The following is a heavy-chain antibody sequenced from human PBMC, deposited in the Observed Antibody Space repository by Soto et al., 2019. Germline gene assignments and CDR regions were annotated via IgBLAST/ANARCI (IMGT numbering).Heavy chain of an antibody. CDR2: INGDGRST. V-gene: IGHV3-74*01. D-gene: IGHD1-1*01. J-gene: IGHJ4*02. CDR3: ATLASIQLDRYDF. Sequence: PGGSLRLSCAASGFTFSSYWMHWVRQAPGKGLVWVSRINGDGRSTTYADSVKGRFTISRDNAKSTLYLQMNSLRAEDTAVYYCATLASIQLDRYDFWGQGTLVTVSS. CDR1: GFTFSSYW.